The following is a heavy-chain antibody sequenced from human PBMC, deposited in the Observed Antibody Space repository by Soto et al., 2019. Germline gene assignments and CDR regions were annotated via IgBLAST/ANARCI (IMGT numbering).Heavy chain of an antibody. CDR1: GGSISSSSYY. V-gene: IGHV4-39*07. CDR2: IYYNGST. J-gene: IGHJ6*03. Sequence: SETLSLTCTVSGGSISSSSYYWGWIRQPPGKGLEWIGSIYYNGSTNYNPSLKSRVTISVDTSKNQFSLKLSSVTAADTAVYYCARGPRYYDFWSGYYSRPAHYYYYYMDVWGKGTTVTVSS. CDR3: ARGPRYYDFWSGYYSRPAHYYYYYMDV. D-gene: IGHD3-3*01.